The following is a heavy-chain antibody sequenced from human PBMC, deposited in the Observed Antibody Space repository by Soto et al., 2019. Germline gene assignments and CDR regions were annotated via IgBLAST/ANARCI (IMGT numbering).Heavy chain of an antibody. V-gene: IGHV3-15*07. D-gene: IGHD2-15*01. CDR2: IKRKIDGEAT. J-gene: IGHJ6*02. CDR3: TTGSVEGV. CDR1: GFSFSNAW. Sequence: EVQLVESGGGLVKPGGSLRLSCAASGFSFSNAWMNWVRQAPGKGLEWVGRIKRKIDGEATDYAGPVKGRFTVFRDDSKSALYLQMNSLTVDDTAVYYCTTGSVEGVWGQGTTVTVS.